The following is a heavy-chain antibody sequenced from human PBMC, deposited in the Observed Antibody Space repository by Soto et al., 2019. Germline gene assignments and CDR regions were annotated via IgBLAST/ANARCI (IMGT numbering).Heavy chain of an antibody. J-gene: IGHJ2*01. Sequence: QLQLQESGPGLVKPSETLSLTCTVSGGSISSSSYYWGWIRQPPGKGLEWIGSIYYSGSTYYNPSLQGRVTLSVDTSKHQSSVKLSSVTAADTAVYYCASGQGYSSGWYVSWYFDLWGRGTLVTVSS. CDR2: IYYSGST. V-gene: IGHV4-39*01. CDR3: ASGQGYSSGWYVSWYFDL. D-gene: IGHD6-19*01. CDR1: GGSISSSSYY.